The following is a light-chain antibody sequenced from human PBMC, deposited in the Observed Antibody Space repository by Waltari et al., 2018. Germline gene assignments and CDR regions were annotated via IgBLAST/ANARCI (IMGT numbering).Light chain of an antibody. CDR3: QHVYGTPRT. J-gene: IGKJ1*01. Sequence: DIQMTQSPSPLSASVGDRVTLTCRASENVNNYLNWYQQKAGKAPKLLILKASTLQSGVPSRFSGSGSGTDYTFTISSLQSEDVAIYYCQHVYGTPRTFGQGTKVEIK. CDR1: ENVNNY. CDR2: KAS. V-gene: IGKV1-39*01.